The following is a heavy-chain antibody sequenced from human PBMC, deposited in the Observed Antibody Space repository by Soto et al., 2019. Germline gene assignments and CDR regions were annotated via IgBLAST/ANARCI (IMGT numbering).Heavy chain of an antibody. CDR3: ARHGLY. J-gene: IGHJ4*02. V-gene: IGHV4-39*01. CDR2: IYYGGSS. CDR1: GVSISSSSYY. Sequence: SETLSLTCAVSGVSISSSSYYWGWIRQPPGKGLEWIGTIYYGGSSYSNPSLKSRVTISLDTSKNQFSLTLTSVTAADTAVYYCARHGLYWGQGTLVTVSS.